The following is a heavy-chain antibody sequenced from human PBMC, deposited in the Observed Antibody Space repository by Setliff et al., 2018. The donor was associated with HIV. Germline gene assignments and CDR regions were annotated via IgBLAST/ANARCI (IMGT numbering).Heavy chain of an antibody. Sequence: ASVKVSCKASGYDFGLYGIRWVRQAPGQRLEWMGWVHEDNGDRNFAPNVQGRLVLTKDPSTNTAYMELTSLTPEDTALYYCVRDGKRAAGGSLYYFDLWGQGTMVTVSS. D-gene: IGHD5-12*01. CDR3: VRDGKRAAGGSLYYFDL. J-gene: IGHJ4*02. CDR1: GYDFGLYG. CDR2: VHEDNGDR. V-gene: IGHV1-18*01.